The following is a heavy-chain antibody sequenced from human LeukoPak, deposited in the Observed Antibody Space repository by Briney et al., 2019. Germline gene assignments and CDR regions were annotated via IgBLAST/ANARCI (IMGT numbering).Heavy chain of an antibody. D-gene: IGHD3-22*01. CDR2: INPNSGGT. J-gene: IGHJ4*02. V-gene: IGHV1-2*02. Sequence: ASVKVSCKASGYTFTGYYMRWVRQAPGQGLEWMGWINPNSGGTNYAQKLQGRVTMTRDTSISTAYMELSRLRSNDTAVYYCAKDLLLYYYDSSGYAYDYWGQGTLVTVSS. CDR1: GYTFTGYY. CDR3: AKDLLLYYYDSSGYAYDY.